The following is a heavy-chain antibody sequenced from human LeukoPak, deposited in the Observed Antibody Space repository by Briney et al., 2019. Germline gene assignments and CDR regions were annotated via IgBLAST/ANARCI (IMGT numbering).Heavy chain of an antibody. V-gene: IGHV3-30-3*01. Sequence: GGSVRLSCAASGFTFSSYAMHWVRQAPGKGLEWVAVISYDGSNKYYADSVKGRFTISRDNAQNTLYLQMNSLRAEDTAVYYCARVSFDGSGYYYATAFDIWGQGTMVTVSS. CDR1: GFTFSSYA. CDR2: ISYDGSNK. D-gene: IGHD3-22*01. J-gene: IGHJ3*02. CDR3: ARVSFDGSGYYYATAFDI.